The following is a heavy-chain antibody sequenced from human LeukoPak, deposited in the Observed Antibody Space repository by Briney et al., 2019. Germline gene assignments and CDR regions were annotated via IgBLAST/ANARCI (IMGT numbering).Heavy chain of an antibody. CDR2: ISSSSSYI. CDR3: ARYYYGSGSYFGY. CDR1: GFTFSSYS. V-gene: IGHV3-21*01. D-gene: IGHD3-10*01. J-gene: IGHJ4*02. Sequence: GGSLRLSCAASGFTFSSYSMNWVRQAPGKGLEWVSSISSSSSYIYYADSVKGRFTISRDNAKNSLYLQINSLRAEDTAVYYCARYYYGSGSYFGYWGQGTLVTVSS.